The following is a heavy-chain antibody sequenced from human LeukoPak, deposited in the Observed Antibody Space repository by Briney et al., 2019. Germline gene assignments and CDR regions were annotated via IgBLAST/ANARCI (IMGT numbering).Heavy chain of an antibody. J-gene: IGHJ4*02. V-gene: IGHV4-39*01. Sequence: SETLSLTCTVSGGSTGSSNYYWDWIRQPPGEGLEWIGTIYYSGSTYYNPSLKSRVTVSMDTSKNQFSLKLSSATAADTAIYYCARRSSSAYFYGFDYWGQGTLVTVSS. CDR2: IYYSGST. CDR1: GGSTGSSNYY. CDR3: ARRSSSAYFYGFDY. D-gene: IGHD3-22*01.